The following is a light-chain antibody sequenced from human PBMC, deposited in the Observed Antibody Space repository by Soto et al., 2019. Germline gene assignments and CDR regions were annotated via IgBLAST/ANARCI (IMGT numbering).Light chain of an antibody. CDR2: DVS. CDR3: CSYAGSYTLV. J-gene: IGLJ7*01. Sequence: QSALTQPRSVSGSPGQSVTISCTGTSSDVGAYNYVSWYQQHPGKVPKLMIYDVSRRLSGVPDRFSGSKSGNTASLTISGLQADDEADYYCCSYAGSYTLVFGGGTQLTVL. CDR1: SSDVGAYNY. V-gene: IGLV2-11*01.